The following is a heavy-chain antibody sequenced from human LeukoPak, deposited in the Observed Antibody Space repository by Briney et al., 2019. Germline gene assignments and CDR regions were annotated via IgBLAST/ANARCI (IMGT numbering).Heavy chain of an antibody. D-gene: IGHD4-17*01. V-gene: IGHV4-38-2*02. J-gene: IGHJ5*02. Sequence: PSETLSLTCTVSGYSISSGYYWGWIRQPPGKGLEWIGSIYHSGSTYYNPSLKSRVTISVDTSKNQFSLKLSSVTAAGTAVYYCARAGNPGGNLASYGDYSDRGSWFDPWGQGTLVTVSS. CDR1: GYSISSGYY. CDR3: ARAGNPGGNLASYGDYSDRGSWFDP. CDR2: IYHSGST.